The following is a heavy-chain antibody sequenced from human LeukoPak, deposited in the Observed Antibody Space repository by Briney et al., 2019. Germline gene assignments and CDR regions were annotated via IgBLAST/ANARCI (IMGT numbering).Heavy chain of an antibody. CDR2: IYYSGST. Sequence: SETLSLTCTVSGGSISSYYWSWIQQPPGKGLEWIGYIYYSGSTNYNPSLKSRVTISVDTSKNQFSLKLSSVTAADTAVYYCARAGGGDYDAFDIWGQGTMVTVSS. D-gene: IGHD4-17*01. CDR1: GGSISSYY. V-gene: IGHV4-59*01. CDR3: ARAGGGDYDAFDI. J-gene: IGHJ3*02.